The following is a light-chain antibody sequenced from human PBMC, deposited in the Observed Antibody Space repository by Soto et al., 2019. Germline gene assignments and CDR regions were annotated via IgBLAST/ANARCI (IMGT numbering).Light chain of an antibody. CDR1: QSVSDK. CDR3: QQYNNWPRT. Sequence: IMLTKSPYTLSLSPGESATISWKASQSVSDKVAWYQQKSGQPPKLLIYDTVSRAAGVPGRFSGSGSGTEFTLTISSLKSEDFEVYYCQQYNNWPRTFGQGTKVDI. CDR2: DTV. J-gene: IGKJ1*01. V-gene: IGKV3-15*01.